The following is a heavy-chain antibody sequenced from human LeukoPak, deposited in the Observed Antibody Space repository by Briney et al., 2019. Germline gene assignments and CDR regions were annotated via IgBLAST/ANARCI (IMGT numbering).Heavy chain of an antibody. D-gene: IGHD3-10*01. CDR1: GGSISSYY. CDR2: IYYSGST. J-gene: IGHJ4*02. Sequence: PSETLSLTCTVSGGSISSYYWSWIRRPPGKGLEWIGYIYYSGSTNYNPSLKSRVTISVDTSKNQFSLKLSSVTAADTAVYYCARVVRGVVFDYWGQGTLVTVSS. CDR3: ARVVRGVVFDY. V-gene: IGHV4-59*08.